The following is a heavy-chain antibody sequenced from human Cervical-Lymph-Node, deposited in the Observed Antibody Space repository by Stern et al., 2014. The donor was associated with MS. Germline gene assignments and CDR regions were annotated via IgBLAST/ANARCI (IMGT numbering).Heavy chain of an antibody. CDR3: ARDGGNYNQDY. V-gene: IGHV1-46*03. J-gene: IGHJ4*02. CDR2: IFPSSVST. D-gene: IGHD4-23*01. CDR1: GHTFINSY. Sequence: QVQLVQSGAEVKRPGASVKVSCKPDGHTFINSYFHWVRQAPGQGLGWMGRIFPSSVSTIYARNFQGRVTMTRDTSTSIVYMELSGLRSDDTAVYYFARDGGNYNQDYWGQGTLVTVSS.